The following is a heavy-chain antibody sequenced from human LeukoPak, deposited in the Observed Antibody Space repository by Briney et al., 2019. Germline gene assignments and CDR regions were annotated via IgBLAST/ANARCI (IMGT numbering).Heavy chain of an antibody. CDR2: VSYSGST. D-gene: IGHD6-19*01. J-gene: IGHJ4*02. V-gene: IGHV4-39*01. Sequence: SETLSLTCTVSGGSISSSTYSWGWIRQPPGKGLEWIGIVSYSGSTHYNPSLKSRLYISVDTSKNQFSLRLSSVTAADTAAYYCARGGWYYDCWGQGTLVTVSS. CDR1: GGSISSSTYS. CDR3: ARGGWYYDC.